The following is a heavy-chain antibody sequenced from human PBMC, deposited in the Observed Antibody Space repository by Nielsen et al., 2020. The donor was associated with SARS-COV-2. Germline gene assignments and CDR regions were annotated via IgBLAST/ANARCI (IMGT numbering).Heavy chain of an antibody. V-gene: IGHV4-31*03. CDR1: GGSISSGGYY. CDR2: IYYSGST. D-gene: IGHD3-3*01. CDR3: ARDFGVDPKDGFDY. Sequence: SETLSLTCTVSGGSISSGGYYWSWIRQHPGKGLEWIGYIYYSGSTYYNPSLKSRVTISVDTSKNQFSLKLSSVTAADTAVYYCARDFGVDPKDGFDYWGQGTLVTVSS. J-gene: IGHJ4*02.